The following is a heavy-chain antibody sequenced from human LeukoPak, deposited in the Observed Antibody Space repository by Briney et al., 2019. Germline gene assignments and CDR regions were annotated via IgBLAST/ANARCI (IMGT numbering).Heavy chain of an antibody. Sequence: SVKVSCKASGGTFSSYAISWVRQAPGQGLEWMGRIIPILGIANYAQKFQGRVTITADKSTSTAYMELSSLRSEDTAVYYCAVVEMATIWETKLDYWGQGTLVTVSS. CDR3: AVVEMATIWETKLDY. J-gene: IGHJ4*02. D-gene: IGHD5-24*01. CDR2: IIPILGIA. V-gene: IGHV1-69*04. CDR1: GGTFSSYA.